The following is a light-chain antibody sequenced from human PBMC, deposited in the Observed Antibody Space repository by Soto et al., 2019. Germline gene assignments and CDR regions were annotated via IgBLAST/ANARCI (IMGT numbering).Light chain of an antibody. J-gene: IGKJ2*01. Sequence: EIVLTQSPGTLYLSPGERATLSCRASQSVSSNYLAWYQQKPGQAPRLLIYGASSRATGIPDRFSGSGSGTDFTLTISRLEPEDFAVYYCQHYGDSPYTFGQGTRLEIK. V-gene: IGKV3-20*01. CDR3: QHYGDSPYT. CDR1: QSVSSNY. CDR2: GAS.